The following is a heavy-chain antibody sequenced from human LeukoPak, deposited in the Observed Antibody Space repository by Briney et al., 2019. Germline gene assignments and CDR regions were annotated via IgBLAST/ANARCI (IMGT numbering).Heavy chain of an antibody. CDR2: IYTSGST. V-gene: IGHV4-61*02. J-gene: IGHJ5*02. CDR3: ATHGGGWFDP. D-gene: IGHD3-10*01. CDR1: GGSISSGNYY. Sequence: KPSQTLSLTXTVSGGSISSGNYYWSWIRQPAGKGLEWIGRIYTSGSTNYNPSLKSRVTMSVDTSKNQFSLKLSSVTAADTAVYYCATHGGGWFDPWGQGTLVTVSS.